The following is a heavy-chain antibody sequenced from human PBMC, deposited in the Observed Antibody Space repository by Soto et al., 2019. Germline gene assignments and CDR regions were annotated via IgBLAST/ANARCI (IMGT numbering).Heavy chain of an antibody. Sequence: SETLSLTCTASGGSISSYYWGWILQPPGKALEWIGYIYYRGSTHYNPSLRSRVTISLDTSKDQFSLKLSSVTAADTAVYFCARDTYYYDSSGLQNDAFDIWGQGTMVTVSS. J-gene: IGHJ3*02. V-gene: IGHV4-59*01. CDR3: ARDTYYYDSSGLQNDAFDI. D-gene: IGHD3-22*01. CDR2: IYYRGST. CDR1: GGSISSYY.